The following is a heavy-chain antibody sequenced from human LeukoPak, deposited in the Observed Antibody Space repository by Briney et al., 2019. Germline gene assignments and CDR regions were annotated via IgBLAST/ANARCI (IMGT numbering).Heavy chain of an antibody. D-gene: IGHD5-18*01. CDR1: GGSISSYY. J-gene: IGHJ6*03. V-gene: IGHV4-59*01. Sequence: PSETLSLTCTVSGGSISSYYWSWIRQPPGKGLEWIGYIYYSGSTNYKSSLKSRVTISVDTSKNQFSLKLSSVTAADTAVYYCARTTEGGYSYGYFYYYMDVWGKGTTVTISS. CDR2: IYYSGST. CDR3: ARTTEGGYSYGYFYYYMDV.